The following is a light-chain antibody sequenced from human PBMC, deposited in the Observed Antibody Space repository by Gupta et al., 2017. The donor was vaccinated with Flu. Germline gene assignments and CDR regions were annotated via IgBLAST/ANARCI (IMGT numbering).Light chain of an antibody. CDR3: DSLAGRYNVSV. CDR2: EVS. J-gene: IGLJ1*01. V-gene: IGLV2-11*01. CDR1: SSDVGGSNY. Sequence: SALTQPRSVSGSPGQSVIISCTGTSSDVGGSNYVSWYQQRPGKAPKLMIYEVSKRPSGVPDRFSGSKSGTTATVTTAWLHAEDEADYYCDSLAGRYNVSVFGTGTKVTVL.